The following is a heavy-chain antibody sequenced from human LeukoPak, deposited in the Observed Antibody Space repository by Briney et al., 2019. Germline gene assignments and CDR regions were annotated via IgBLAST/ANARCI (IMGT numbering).Heavy chain of an antibody. V-gene: IGHV4-28*05. CDR3: ARIRSTTTSCYVDY. Sequence: PSETLSLTCAVSGHSISKSNWWGWIRQPPGKGLEWIGYIYYSGSIYYNPSLKSRVTMSVYTSKNQFSLKLTSVTAVDTAVYYCARIRSTTTSCYVDYWGQGTLVTVSS. D-gene: IGHD2-2*01. CDR1: GHSISKSNW. J-gene: IGHJ4*02. CDR2: IYYSGSI.